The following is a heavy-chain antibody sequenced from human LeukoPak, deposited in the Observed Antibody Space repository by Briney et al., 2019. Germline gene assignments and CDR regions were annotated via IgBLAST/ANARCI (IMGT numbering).Heavy chain of an antibody. CDR1: GYSISSSNW. D-gene: IGHD3-22*01. CDR2: IYYSGST. V-gene: IGHV4-28*03. CDR3: AREAPKYYYDSSGHDY. Sequence: SETLSLTCAVSGYSISSSNWWGWIRQPPGKGLEWIGYIYYSGSTYYNPSLKSRVTISVDTSKNQFSLKLSSVTAADTAVYYCAREAPKYYYDSSGHDYWGQGTLVTVSS. J-gene: IGHJ4*02.